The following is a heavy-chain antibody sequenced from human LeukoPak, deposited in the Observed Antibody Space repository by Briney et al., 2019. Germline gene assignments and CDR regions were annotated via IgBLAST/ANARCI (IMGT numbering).Heavy chain of an antibody. V-gene: IGHV6-1*01. CDR2: TYYRSQWYT. Sequence: SQTLSLTCAISGDSVSSNSAAWNWIRQSPSRGLEWLGRTYYRSQWYTHYAVSVKSRMTINPDTSKNQFSLQLNSVTPEDTAVYYCARSRAYSSDWYETFDPWGQGTLVTVSS. J-gene: IGHJ5*02. D-gene: IGHD6-19*01. CDR1: GDSVSSNSAA. CDR3: ARSRAYSSDWYETFDP.